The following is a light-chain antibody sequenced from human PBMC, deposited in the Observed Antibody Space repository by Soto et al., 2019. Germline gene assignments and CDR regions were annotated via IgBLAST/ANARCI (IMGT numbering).Light chain of an antibody. Sequence: QSVLTQPPSVSAAPGQTVTISCSGSGSNIGSNSVSWYQQVPGTAPKLLLYDNNKRPSGIPDRFFGSKSGTSATLGIAGLQTADEAEYYCGTWESYLSVGVFGGGTKLTVL. V-gene: IGLV1-51*01. CDR1: GSNIGSNS. CDR3: GTWESYLSVGV. J-gene: IGLJ2*01. CDR2: DNN.